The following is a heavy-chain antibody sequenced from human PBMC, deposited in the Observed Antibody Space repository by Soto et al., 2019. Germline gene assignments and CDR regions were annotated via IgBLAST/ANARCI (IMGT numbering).Heavy chain of an antibody. CDR1: GDSVSSNSAA. Sequence: SQTLSLTCVISGDSVSSNSAAWNWIRQSPSRGLEWLGRTYYRSKWYNDYAVSVKSRITINPDTSKNQFSLQLNSVTPEDTAVYYCARGSTIFGVVPIYYYYYMDVWGKGTTVTVSS. J-gene: IGHJ6*03. V-gene: IGHV6-1*01. CDR3: ARGSTIFGVVPIYYYYYMDV. CDR2: TYYRSKWYN. D-gene: IGHD3-3*01.